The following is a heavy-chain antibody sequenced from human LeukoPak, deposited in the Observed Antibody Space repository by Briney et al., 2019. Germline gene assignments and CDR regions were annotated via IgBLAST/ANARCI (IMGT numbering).Heavy chain of an antibody. Sequence: PGRSLRLSCAASGFTFSSYAMHWVRQAPGKGLEWVAVISYDGSNKYYADSVKGRFTISRDNSKNTLYLQMNSLRAEDTAVYYCARDQLSSRLDYWGQGTLVTVSS. V-gene: IGHV3-30-3*01. CDR2: ISYDGSNK. CDR1: GFTFSSYA. J-gene: IGHJ4*02. D-gene: IGHD6-13*01. CDR3: ARDQLSSRLDY.